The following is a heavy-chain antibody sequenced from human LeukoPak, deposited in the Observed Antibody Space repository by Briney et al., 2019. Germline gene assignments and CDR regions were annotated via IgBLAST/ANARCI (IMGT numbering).Heavy chain of an antibody. Sequence: PGGSLRLSCAASGFTFSSYGMHWVRQAPGKGLEWVAVISYDGSNKYYADSVKGRFTISRDNSKNTLYLQMNSLRAEDTAVYYCARDREGDYWGQGTLVTVSS. V-gene: IGHV3-30*03. CDR2: ISYDGSNK. CDR3: ARDREGDY. D-gene: IGHD1-26*01. CDR1: GFTFSSYG. J-gene: IGHJ4*02.